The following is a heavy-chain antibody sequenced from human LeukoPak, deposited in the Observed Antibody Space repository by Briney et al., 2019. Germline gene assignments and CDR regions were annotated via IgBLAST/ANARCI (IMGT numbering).Heavy chain of an antibody. D-gene: IGHD4-23*01. CDR3: ARDADYGGSPDAFDV. J-gene: IGHJ3*01. Sequence: PGGSLRLSCAASGFTVSSNHMSWVRQAPGKGLKWVSIICSGGTTYYADSVKGRFTISRDNSKNTLYLQMNTLRAEDTAVYYCARDADYGGSPDAFDVWGRGTIVTVSS. CDR2: ICSGGTT. CDR1: GFTVSSNH. V-gene: IGHV3-53*01.